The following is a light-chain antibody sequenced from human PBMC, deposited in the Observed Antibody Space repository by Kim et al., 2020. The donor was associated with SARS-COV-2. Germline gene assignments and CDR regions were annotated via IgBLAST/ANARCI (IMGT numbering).Light chain of an antibody. CDR1: QRVSSY. CDR2: DAS. J-gene: IGKJ2*01. CDR3: QQRSNWPPYT. Sequence: LAPGERATLSCRASQRVSSYLAWYQQKPGQAPRLLIYDASNRATGIPVRFSGSGSGTDFTLTISSLEPEDFAVYYCQQRSNWPPYTFGQGTKLEI. V-gene: IGKV3-11*01.